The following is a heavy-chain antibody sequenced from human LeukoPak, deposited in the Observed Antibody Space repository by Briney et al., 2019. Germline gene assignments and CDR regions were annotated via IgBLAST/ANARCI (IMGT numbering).Heavy chain of an antibody. Sequence: ASVKVSCKASGYTFTSYDINWVRQATGQGLEWMGWMNPNSGNTGYAQKFQGRVTMTRNTSISTAYMELSSLRSEDTAVYYCAREMIFGFYYYYGMDVWGQGTTVTVSS. CDR1: GYTFTSYD. D-gene: IGHD3/OR15-3a*01. CDR3: AREMIFGFYYYYGMDV. CDR2: MNPNSGNT. V-gene: IGHV1-8*01. J-gene: IGHJ6*02.